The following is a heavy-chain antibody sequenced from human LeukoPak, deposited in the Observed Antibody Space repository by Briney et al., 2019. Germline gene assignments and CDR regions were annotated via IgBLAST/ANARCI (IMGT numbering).Heavy chain of an antibody. CDR3: ARGDGDDNWLIDY. CDR1: GFTFSDYY. D-gene: IGHD1-1*01. Sequence: GGSLRLSCAASGFTFSDYYMSWIRQAPGNGLEWVSYISSSGSTIYYADSVKGRFTISRDNARNSLYLQMNNLRAEDTAVYHCARGDGDDNWLIDYWGQGTLVTVSS. CDR2: ISSSGSTI. V-gene: IGHV3-11*04. J-gene: IGHJ4*02.